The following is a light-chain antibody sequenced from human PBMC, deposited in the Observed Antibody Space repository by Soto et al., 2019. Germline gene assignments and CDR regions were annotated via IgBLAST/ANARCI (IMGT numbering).Light chain of an antibody. V-gene: IGLV1-40*01. J-gene: IGLJ2*01. Sequence: QSVLTQPPSVSGAPGQRATISCTGSSSNIGAGYDVHWYQQLPGTAPKLLIYGNSNRPSGVPDRFSGSKSGTSASLAITGLQAEDDADYYCQSYDSSLSGSVFGGGTKLTVL. CDR1: SSNIGAGYD. CDR2: GNS. CDR3: QSYDSSLSGSV.